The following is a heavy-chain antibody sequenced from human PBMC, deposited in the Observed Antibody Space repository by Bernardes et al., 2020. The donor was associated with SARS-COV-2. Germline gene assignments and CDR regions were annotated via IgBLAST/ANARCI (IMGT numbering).Heavy chain of an antibody. V-gene: IGHV3-23*01. J-gene: IGHJ4*02. Sequence: GSLRLSCAASGFTFSSYAMSWVRQAPGKGLEWVSAISGGGGSTYYADPVKGRFTISRDNSKNTLYLQMNSQRAEDTDVYYCAKEEYQLLYPDYWGQGTLVTVSS. CDR2: ISGGGGST. D-gene: IGHD2-2*02. CDR1: GFTFSSYA. CDR3: AKEEYQLLYPDY.